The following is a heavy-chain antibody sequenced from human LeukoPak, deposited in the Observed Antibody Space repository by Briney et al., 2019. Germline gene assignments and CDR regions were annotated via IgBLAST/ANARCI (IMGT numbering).Heavy chain of an antibody. CDR3: ARGRDNFWSGYSNWFDP. Sequence: SETLSLTCTVSGGSISSYYWSWIRQPPGKGLEWIGYIYYSGSTNYNPSLKSRVTISVDTSKNQFSLKLSSVTAADTAVYYCARGRDNFWSGYSNWFDPWGQGTLVTVSS. CDR1: GGSISSYY. V-gene: IGHV4-59*01. J-gene: IGHJ5*02. CDR2: IYYSGST. D-gene: IGHD3-3*01.